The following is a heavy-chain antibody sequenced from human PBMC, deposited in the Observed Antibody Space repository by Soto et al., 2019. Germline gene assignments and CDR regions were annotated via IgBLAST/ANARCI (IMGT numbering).Heavy chain of an antibody. CDR1: GGSVSSGSYY. CDR2: IYYSGST. D-gene: IGHD6-13*01. J-gene: IGHJ4*02. Sequence: SDTLSLTCTVSGGSVSSGSYYWSWIRQPPGKGLEWIGYIYYSGSTNYNPSLKSRVTISVDTSKNQFSLKLSSVTAADTAVYYGARNGQQLVYGDWGQGTLVTGSA. CDR3: ARNGQQLVYGD. V-gene: IGHV4-61*01.